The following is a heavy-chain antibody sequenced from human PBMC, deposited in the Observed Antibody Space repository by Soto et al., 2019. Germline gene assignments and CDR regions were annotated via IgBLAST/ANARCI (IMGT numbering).Heavy chain of an antibody. D-gene: IGHD6-25*01. J-gene: IGHJ4*02. Sequence: GGSLRLSCAASGFTFTRYSMNWVRQAPGKGLGWVSSISSTTNYIYYADSMKGRFTVSRDNAKNSVYLEMNSLSAEDTAVYYCARDTAALNTNFLYWGQGPLVTVSS. CDR3: ARDTAALNTNFLY. CDR2: ISSTTNYI. V-gene: IGHV3-21*01. CDR1: GFTFTRYS.